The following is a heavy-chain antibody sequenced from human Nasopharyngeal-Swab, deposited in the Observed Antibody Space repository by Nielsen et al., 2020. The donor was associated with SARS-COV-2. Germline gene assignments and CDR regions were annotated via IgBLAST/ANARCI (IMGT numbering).Heavy chain of an antibody. CDR2: ISWDGLTI. J-gene: IGHJ4*02. Sequence: SLKISCAASGFTFDDYGMHWVRQAPGKGLEWASGISWDGLTIGYADSVKGRFTISRDNAKNSLYLQMNSLRVEDMAFYYCAKATNARYDFWSGSFDYWGQGTLVTVSS. D-gene: IGHD3-3*01. V-gene: IGHV3-9*03. CDR3: AKATNARYDFWSGSFDY. CDR1: GFTFDDYG.